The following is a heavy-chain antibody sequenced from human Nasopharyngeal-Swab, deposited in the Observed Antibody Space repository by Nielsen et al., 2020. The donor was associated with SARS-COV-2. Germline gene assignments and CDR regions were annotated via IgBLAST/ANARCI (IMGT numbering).Heavy chain of an antibody. Sequence: GGSLTLSCAASGLTFSSHAMSWVRQAPGKGLEWVSVISWTGASFYYGDSVKGRFSISRDNSRSTTYLQMNNLSAEDTALYFCARDVVEYCSAASCFGAFDVWGQGTMVTVSS. CDR3: ARDVVEYCSAASCFGAFDV. J-gene: IGHJ3*01. V-gene: IGHV3-23*01. CDR2: ISWTGASF. CDR1: GLTFSSHA. D-gene: IGHD2-15*01.